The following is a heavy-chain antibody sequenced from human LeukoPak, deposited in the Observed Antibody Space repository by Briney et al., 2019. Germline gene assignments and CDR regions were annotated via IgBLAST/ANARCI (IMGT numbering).Heavy chain of an antibody. CDR1: GFTFSSYA. V-gene: IGHV3-23*01. Sequence: PGGSLRLSCAASGFTFSSYAMSWVRQAPGKGLEWVSAISGSGGSTYYADSVKGRFTISRDNSKNTLYLQMNSLRAEDTAVYYCAKGTSLINILTGYFYYFDYWGQGPLVTVSS. CDR2: ISGSGGST. CDR3: AKGTSLINILTGYFYYFDY. D-gene: IGHD3-9*01. J-gene: IGHJ4*02.